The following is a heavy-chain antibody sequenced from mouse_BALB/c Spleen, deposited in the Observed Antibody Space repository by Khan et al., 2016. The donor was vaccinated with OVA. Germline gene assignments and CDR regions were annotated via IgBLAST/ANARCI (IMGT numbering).Heavy chain of an antibody. V-gene: IGHV2-3*01. D-gene: IGHD2-2*01. CDR1: GLSSTSYG. Sequence: QVQLKQSGPGLVAPSQRLSITCTVSGLSSTSYGVSWARQTPGKGLEWLGVIWGDGNTNYHSALKSSLSISQDHSKSQTLLKMNSLQSDDTATYYCAIIYYGHDLFSYWGQGTLVTVSA. CDR3: AIIYYGHDLFSY. CDR2: IWGDGNT. J-gene: IGHJ3*01.